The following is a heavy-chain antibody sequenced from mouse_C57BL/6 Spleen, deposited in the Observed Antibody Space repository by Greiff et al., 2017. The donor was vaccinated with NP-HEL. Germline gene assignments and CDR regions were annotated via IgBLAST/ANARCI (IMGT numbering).Heavy chain of an antibody. J-gene: IGHJ2*01. CDR1: GFSLTSYG. CDR2: IWSGGST. V-gene: IGHV2-2*01. CDR3: ARTTVVAPLYWDY. Sequence: QVQLKESGPGLVQPSQSLSITCTVSGFSLTSYGVHWVRQSPGKGLEWLGVIWSGGSTDYNAAFISRLSISKDNSKSQVFFKMNSLQADDTAIYYCARTTVVAPLYWDYWGQGTTLTVSS. D-gene: IGHD1-1*01.